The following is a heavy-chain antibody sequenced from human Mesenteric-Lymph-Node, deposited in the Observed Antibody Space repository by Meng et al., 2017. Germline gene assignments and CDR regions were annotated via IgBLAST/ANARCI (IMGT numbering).Heavy chain of an antibody. D-gene: IGHD2-21*01. Sequence: GESLKISCAASGFTFSSYAMSWVRQAPGKGLEWVSAISGSGGSTYYADSVKGRFTISRDNAKNSLYLQMNSPRAEDTAVYYCARSRAYSNDYYYGMDVWGQGTTVTVSS. CDR3: ARSRAYSNDYYYGMDV. J-gene: IGHJ6*02. CDR2: ISGSGGST. CDR1: GFTFSSYA. V-gene: IGHV3-23*01.